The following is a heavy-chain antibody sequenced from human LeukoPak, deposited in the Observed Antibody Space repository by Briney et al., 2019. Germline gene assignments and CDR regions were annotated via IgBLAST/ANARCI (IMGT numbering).Heavy chain of an antibody. J-gene: IGHJ4*02. CDR1: GGSIRSYY. V-gene: IGHV4-59*12. CDR2: IYYSGST. Sequence: TSETLSLTCTVSGGSIRSYYWSWIRQPPGKGLEWIGYIYYSGSTNYNPSLKSRVTISVDTSKNQFSLKLSSVTAADTAVYYCARETNWTFDYWGQGTLVTVSS. CDR3: ARETNWTFDY. D-gene: IGHD1-20*01.